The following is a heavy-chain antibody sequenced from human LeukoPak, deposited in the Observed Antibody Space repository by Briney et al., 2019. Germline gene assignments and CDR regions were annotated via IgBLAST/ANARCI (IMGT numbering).Heavy chain of an antibody. J-gene: IGHJ6*02. CDR1: GGSISSSNW. D-gene: IGHD2-15*01. V-gene: IGHV4-4*02. Sequence: SETLSLTCAVSGGSISSSNWWSWVRQPPGKGLEWIGEIYHSGSTNYNPSLKSRVTISVDTSKNQFSLKLSSVTAADTAVYYCAREVGYCSGGSCYSSTAAKFQYYYGMDVWGQGTTVTVSS. CDR3: AREVGYCSGGSCYSSTAAKFQYYYGMDV. CDR2: IYHSGST.